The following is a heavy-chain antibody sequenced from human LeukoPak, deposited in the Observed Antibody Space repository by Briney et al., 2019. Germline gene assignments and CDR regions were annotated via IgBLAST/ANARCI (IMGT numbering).Heavy chain of an antibody. CDR3: ARESRDGSGDAFDI. V-gene: IGHV2-70*01. J-gene: IGHJ3*02. D-gene: IGHD5-24*01. CDR1: GFSLSTSGMC. CDR2: IDWDDDK. Sequence: SGPTLVNPTQTLTLTCTFSGFSLSTSGMCVSWIRQPPGKALEWLALIDWDDDKYYSTSLKTRLTISKDTSKTQVVLTMTNMDPVDTATYYCARESRDGSGDAFDIWGQGTMVTVSS.